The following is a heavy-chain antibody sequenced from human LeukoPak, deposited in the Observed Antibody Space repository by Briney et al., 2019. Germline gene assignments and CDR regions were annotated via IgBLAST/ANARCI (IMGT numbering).Heavy chain of an antibody. Sequence: GGSLRLSCAASGFTFSSYAMSWVRQAPGKGLEWVSAISGSGGSTYYADSVKGRFTISRDNSKNTLYLQMNGLRAEDTAVYYCAKSHYDILTGHDYWGQGTLVTVSS. D-gene: IGHD3-9*01. CDR2: ISGSGGST. CDR3: AKSHYDILTGHDY. V-gene: IGHV3-23*01. J-gene: IGHJ4*02. CDR1: GFTFSSYA.